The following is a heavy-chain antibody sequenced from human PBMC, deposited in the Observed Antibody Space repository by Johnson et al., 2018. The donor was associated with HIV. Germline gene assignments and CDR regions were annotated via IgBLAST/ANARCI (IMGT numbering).Heavy chain of an antibody. Sequence: QVLLVESGGGLVQPGGSLRLSCAASGFTISSKYFNWVRQAPGKGLDWVAVISYDGSNKYYADSVKGRFTISRDNSKNTLYLQMNSLRAEDTAVYYCATELLRTEDDVFDIWGQGTMVTVSS. CDR1: GFTISSKY. CDR3: ATELLRTEDDVFDI. V-gene: IGHV3-30*03. J-gene: IGHJ3*02. CDR2: ISYDGSNK. D-gene: IGHD3-10*01.